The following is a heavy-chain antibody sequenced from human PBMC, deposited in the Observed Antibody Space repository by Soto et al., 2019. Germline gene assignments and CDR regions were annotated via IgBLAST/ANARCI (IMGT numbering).Heavy chain of an antibody. Sequence: ASVKVSCKASGYTFTSYGISWVRQAPGQGLEWMGWISAYNGNTNYAQKLQGRVTMTTDTSTSNAYMELRSLRSDDTAVYYCARVYGWDGVGSVEDYWGQGTLVTVSS. V-gene: IGHV1-18*01. D-gene: IGHD3-3*01. CDR2: ISAYNGNT. CDR1: GYTFTSYG. CDR3: ARVYGWDGVGSVEDY. J-gene: IGHJ4*02.